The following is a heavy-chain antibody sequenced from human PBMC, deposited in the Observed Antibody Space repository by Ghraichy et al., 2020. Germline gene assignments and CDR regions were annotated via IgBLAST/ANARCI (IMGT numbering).Heavy chain of an antibody. J-gene: IGHJ6*02. CDR1: GFTFSSYS. D-gene: IGHD2-2*02. CDR2: ISSSSSTI. V-gene: IGHV3-48*02. CDR3: ARRDCSSTSCYTYYYGMDV. Sequence: GGSLRLSCAASGFTFSSYSMNWVRQAPGKGLELVSYISSSSSTIYYADSVKGRFTISRDNAKNSLYLQMNSLRDEDTAVYYCARRDCSSTSCYTYYYGMDVWGQGTTVTVSS.